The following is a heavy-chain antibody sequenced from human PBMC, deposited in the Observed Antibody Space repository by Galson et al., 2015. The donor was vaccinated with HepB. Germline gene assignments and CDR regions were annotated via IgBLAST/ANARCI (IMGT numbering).Heavy chain of an antibody. CDR3: AYGVDV. Sequence: CAISGDSVSSSSAVWNWIRLSPSRGLEWLGRTYYRSKWYKDYALFVKSRITINADTSRNQISLQLNSMTPEDTAVYYCAYGVDVWGQGTTVTVSS. CDR2: TYYRSKWYK. CDR1: GDSVSSSSAV. V-gene: IGHV6-1*01. J-gene: IGHJ6*02.